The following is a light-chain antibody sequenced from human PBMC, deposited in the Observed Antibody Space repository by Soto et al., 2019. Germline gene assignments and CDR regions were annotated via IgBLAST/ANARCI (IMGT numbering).Light chain of an antibody. V-gene: IGKV3-15*01. Sequence: ETVMTQSPATLSVSPGERASLSCRASQSVGSNLAWFQQKPGQAPRLLIYGTSTRATGIPARFSGSGSGTEFTLTISSLQPEDFAVFYCQQYDDWARTFGQGTKVEIK. J-gene: IGKJ1*01. CDR2: GTS. CDR1: QSVGSN. CDR3: QQYDDWART.